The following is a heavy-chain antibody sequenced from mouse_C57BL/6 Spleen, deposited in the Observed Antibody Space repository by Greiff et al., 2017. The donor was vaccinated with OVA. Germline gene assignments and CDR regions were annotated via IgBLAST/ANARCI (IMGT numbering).Heavy chain of an antibody. V-gene: IGHV3-5*01. CDR3: ARDRDYYAMDY. D-gene: IGHD3-3*01. CDR1: GISITTGNYR. J-gene: IGHJ4*01. Sequence: DVKLQESGPGLVKPSQTVFLTCTVTGISITTGNYRWSWIRQFPGNKLEWIGYIYYSGTITYNPSLTSRTTITRDTPKNQFFLEMNSLTAEDTATYYCARDRDYYAMDYWGQGTSVTVSS. CDR2: IYYSGTI.